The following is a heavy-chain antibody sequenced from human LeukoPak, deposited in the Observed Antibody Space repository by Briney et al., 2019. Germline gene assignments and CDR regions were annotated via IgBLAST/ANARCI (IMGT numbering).Heavy chain of an antibody. J-gene: IGHJ4*02. Sequence: SETLSLTCTVSGDSISSGPHYWGWIRQPPGKGLEWIGNIYYGENTYYNPSLKSRVTISIDTSNNQFYLKLSSLTAADTAVYYCARRDDSSGYHKIFDYWGQGTLVTVSS. CDR1: GDSISSGPHY. CDR2: IYYGENT. D-gene: IGHD3-22*01. CDR3: ARRDDSSGYHKIFDY. V-gene: IGHV4-39*01.